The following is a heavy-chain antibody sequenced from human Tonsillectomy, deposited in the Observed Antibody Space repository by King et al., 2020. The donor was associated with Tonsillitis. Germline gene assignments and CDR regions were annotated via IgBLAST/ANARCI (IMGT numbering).Heavy chain of an antibody. J-gene: IGHJ1*01. CDR1: GGSFSGYY. Sequence: VQLPQWGAGLLKPSETLSLTCAVYGGSFSGYYWSWIRQPPGKGLEWIGEIYHSGSINYNPSLKSRVTRSLDTSKNQFSLKLSSVTAADTAVYYCARGPPFQHWGQGTLVIVSS. V-gene: IGHV4-34*01. CDR2: IYHSGSI. CDR3: ARGPPFQH.